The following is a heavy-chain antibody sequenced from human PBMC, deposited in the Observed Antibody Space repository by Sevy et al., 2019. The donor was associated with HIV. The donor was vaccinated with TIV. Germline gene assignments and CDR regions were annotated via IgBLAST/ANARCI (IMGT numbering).Heavy chain of an antibody. D-gene: IGHD2-8*01. Sequence: VSLRLSCAASGFTFCKYSMSWVRQPPGKGLEWVSTLSCGCGEINYADSVKGRFTISRDNSKSSVYLQMNNLRPEDTAVYYCAREGCTKPHDYWGQGTLVTVSS. J-gene: IGHJ4*02. CDR1: GFTFCKYS. CDR2: LSCGCGEI. V-gene: IGHV3-23*01. CDR3: AREGCTKPHDY.